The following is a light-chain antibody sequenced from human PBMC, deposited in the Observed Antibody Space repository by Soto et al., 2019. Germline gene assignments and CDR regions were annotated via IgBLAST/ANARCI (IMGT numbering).Light chain of an antibody. CDR3: SSYTSRPTLFV. V-gene: IGLV2-14*01. CDR2: EDS. CDR1: SSDVGDYNY. J-gene: IGLJ1*01. Sequence: QSALTQPASVSGSPGQSITISCTGTSSDVGDYNYVSWYQQHPGKAPKLIIFEDSIRPSGVSVRFSGSKSGNTASLTISGLQTEDEADYYCSSYTSRPTLFVFGSGTKVTVL.